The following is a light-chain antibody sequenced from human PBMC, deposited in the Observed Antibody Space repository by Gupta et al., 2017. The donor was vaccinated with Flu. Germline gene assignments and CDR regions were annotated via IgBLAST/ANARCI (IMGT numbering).Light chain of an antibody. CDR2: EVS. V-gene: IGLV2-14*01. Sequence: ITISCSGTSSDVGGYNYVSWYQQHPGKAPKLMIYEVSYRPSGISNRFSGSKSGNTASLTISGLQAEDEADYYCSSYTSSSTHYVFGTGTKVTVL. J-gene: IGLJ1*01. CDR1: SSDVGGYNY. CDR3: SSYTSSSTHYV.